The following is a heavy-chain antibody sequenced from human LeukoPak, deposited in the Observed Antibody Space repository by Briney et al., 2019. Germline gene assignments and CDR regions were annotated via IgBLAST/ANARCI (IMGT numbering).Heavy chain of an antibody. CDR3: ARGGSSAIDY. Sequence: ASVKVSCKASGYTFTSYAMHWVRQAPGQRLEWMGWINAGNGNTKYSQKFQGRVTMTRDTSTSTVYMELSSLRSEDTAVYYCARGGSSAIDYWGQGTLVTVSS. CDR2: INAGNGNT. CDR1: GYTFTSYA. V-gene: IGHV1-3*01. J-gene: IGHJ4*02. D-gene: IGHD6-25*01.